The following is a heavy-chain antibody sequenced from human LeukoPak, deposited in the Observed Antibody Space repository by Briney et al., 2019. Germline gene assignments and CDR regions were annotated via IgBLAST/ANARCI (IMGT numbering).Heavy chain of an antibody. D-gene: IGHD2-2*01. Sequence: PGGSLRLSCAVSGFTFSSYWMHWVRQVPGEGLVWVARTNTVGRTTTYADSVKGRFTISRDNAKNMVYLQMNSLRVEDTAVYYCARIEDRDAAFDSWGQGTLVTVSS. CDR2: TNTVGRTT. CDR1: GFTFSSYW. V-gene: IGHV3-74*01. CDR3: ARIEDRDAAFDS. J-gene: IGHJ4*02.